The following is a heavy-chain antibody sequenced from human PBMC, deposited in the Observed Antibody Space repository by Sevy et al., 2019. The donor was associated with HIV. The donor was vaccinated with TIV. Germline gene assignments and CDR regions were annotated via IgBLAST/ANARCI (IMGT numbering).Heavy chain of an antibody. CDR2: IIPILGTT. J-gene: IGHJ4*02. Sequence: ASVKVSCKASGGTFTTSGISWVRQVPGQGLEWMGGIIPILGTTNYAQKFQYRVTITAEQSTTTAYMELSSLRSEDTAVYYCARGGGNGWYYFDYWGQETLVTVSS. CDR3: ARGGGNGWYYFDY. V-gene: IGHV1-69*13. D-gene: IGHD6-19*01. CDR1: GGTFTTSG.